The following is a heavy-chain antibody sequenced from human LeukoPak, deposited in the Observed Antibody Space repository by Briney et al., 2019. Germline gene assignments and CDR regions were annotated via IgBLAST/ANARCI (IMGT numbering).Heavy chain of an antibody. CDR1: GFTFSSYG. J-gene: IGHJ2*01. CDR2: ISYDGSNK. Sequence: GRSLRLSCAASGFTFSSYGMHWVRQAPGKGLEWVAIISYDGSNKYYADSVQGRFTISRDNSKNTLYLQMNSLRAEDTAVYYCAKDLGGGSGCYDLWGRGNLVTVSS. CDR3: AKDLGGGSGCYDL. V-gene: IGHV3-30*18. D-gene: IGHD6-19*01.